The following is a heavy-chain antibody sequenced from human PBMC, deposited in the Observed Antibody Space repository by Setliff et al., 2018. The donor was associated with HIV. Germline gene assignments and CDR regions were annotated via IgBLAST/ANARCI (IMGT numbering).Heavy chain of an antibody. V-gene: IGHV3-23*01. CDR2: ISGSRGST. CDR3: AKAHPGYYFDY. J-gene: IGHJ4*02. CDR1: GFTFSSYA. Sequence: GGSLRLSCAASGFTFSSYAMSWVRQAPGKGLEWVSAISGSRGSTFYADSVKGRFTISRDNSKNTLYLQMNSLRVEDTAVYYCAKAHPGYYFDYWGQGTLVTVSS.